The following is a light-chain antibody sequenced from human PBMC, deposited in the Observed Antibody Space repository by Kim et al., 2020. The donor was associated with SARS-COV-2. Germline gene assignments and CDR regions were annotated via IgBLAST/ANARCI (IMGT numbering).Light chain of an antibody. CDR1: QSVTAY. J-gene: IGKJ4*01. V-gene: IGKV3-11*01. CDR2: GAS. CDR3: QQRKT. Sequence: ATLSLSPGERATLSCRATQSVTAYLGWYQQKRGQAPRLLIYGASNRATGIPARFSGSGSETEFTLTISSLEPEDFAVYYCQQRKTFGGGTKVDIK.